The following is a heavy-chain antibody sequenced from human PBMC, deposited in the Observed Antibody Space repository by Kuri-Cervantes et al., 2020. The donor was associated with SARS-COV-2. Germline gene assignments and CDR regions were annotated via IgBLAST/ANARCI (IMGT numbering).Heavy chain of an antibody. CDR3: FVGDYYMDV. D-gene: IGHD3-16*01. CDR1: GYSISSGYY. CDR2: IYHSGST. J-gene: IGHJ6*03. Sequence: GSLRLSCTVSGYSISSGYYWGWIRQPPGKGLEWIGSIYHSGSTYYNPSLKSRVTISVDTSKNQFSLKLSSVTAADTAVYYCFVGDYYMDVWGKGTTVTVSS. V-gene: IGHV4-38-2*02.